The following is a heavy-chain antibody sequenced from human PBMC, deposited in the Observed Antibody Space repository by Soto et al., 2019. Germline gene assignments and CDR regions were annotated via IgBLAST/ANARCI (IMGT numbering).Heavy chain of an antibody. Sequence: PGGSLRLSCAASGFTLSRYVMSWVRQAPGKGLEWVAVIWYDGSNKYYADSVKGRFTISRDNSKNTLYLQMNSLRAEDTAVYYCARGVWDYYDSSGLQHWGQGTLVTVSS. V-gene: IGHV3-33*08. CDR3: ARGVWDYYDSSGLQH. J-gene: IGHJ1*01. CDR1: GFTLSRYV. D-gene: IGHD3-22*01. CDR2: IWYDGSNK.